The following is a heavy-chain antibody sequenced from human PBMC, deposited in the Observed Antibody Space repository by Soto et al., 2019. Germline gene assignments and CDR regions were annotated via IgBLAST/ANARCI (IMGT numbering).Heavy chain of an antibody. J-gene: IGHJ5*02. Sequence: PSETLSLTCSVSGASITTYYWSWIRQPPGKGLEWIGSISYSGSTKYNPSLESRVMISLDTSENQFSLRLTSVTAADTALYYCARDWDSSGLFDPWGQGALVTVSS. CDR1: GASITTYY. CDR3: ARDWDSSGLFDP. V-gene: IGHV4-59*01. D-gene: IGHD3-10*01. CDR2: ISYSGST.